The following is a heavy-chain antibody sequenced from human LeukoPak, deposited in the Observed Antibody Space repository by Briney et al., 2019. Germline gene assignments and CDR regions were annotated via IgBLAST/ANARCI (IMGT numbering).Heavy chain of an antibody. CDR2: FDSEAGKT. V-gene: IGHV1-24*01. CDR3: ARGGYSGSYPDAFDI. CDR1: GDSLSELS. Sequence: ASVKVSCKVSGDSLSELSMHWVRHIPGKGLEWMGGFDSEAGKTGYAQNFKGRVTMTEDTSTDTAYMELSSLRSEDTAVYYCARGGYSGSYPDAFDIWGQGTMVTVSS. J-gene: IGHJ3*02. D-gene: IGHD1-26*01.